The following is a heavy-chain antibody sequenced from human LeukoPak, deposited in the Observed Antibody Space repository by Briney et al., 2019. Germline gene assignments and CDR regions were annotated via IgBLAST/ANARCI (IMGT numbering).Heavy chain of an antibody. CDR2: IYYSGST. V-gene: IGHV4-39*07. D-gene: IGHD3-22*01. CDR3: ARDLITMIVVPDAFDI. Sequence: SETLSLTCTVSGGSISSSSYYWGWIRQPPGKGLEWIGSIYYSGSTYYNPSLKSRVTISVDTSKNQFSLQLSSVTAADTAVYYCARDLITMIVVPDAFDIWGQGTMVTVSS. J-gene: IGHJ3*02. CDR1: GGSISSSSYY.